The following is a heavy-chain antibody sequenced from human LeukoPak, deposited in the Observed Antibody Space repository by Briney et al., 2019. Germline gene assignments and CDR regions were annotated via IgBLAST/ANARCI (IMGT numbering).Heavy chain of an antibody. CDR3: ARRDYVPIFDY. CDR2: IYPADSDT. CDR1: GYRFTSYW. V-gene: IGHV5-51*01. J-gene: IGHJ4*02. D-gene: IGHD4-17*01. Sequence: GESLKISCKGSGYRFTSYWIGWVRQMPGKGLEWMGIIYPADSDTRYSPSFQGQVTISADKTISTAYLQWSSLKASDTAIYYCARRDYVPIFDYWGQGTLVTVSS.